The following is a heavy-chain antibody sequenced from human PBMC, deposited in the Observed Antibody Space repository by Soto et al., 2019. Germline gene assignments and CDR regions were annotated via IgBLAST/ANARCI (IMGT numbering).Heavy chain of an antibody. CDR3: ARAEVYDILTGFYGMDV. CDR2: IIPIFGTA. CDR1: GGTFSSYA. D-gene: IGHD3-9*01. V-gene: IGHV1-69*13. J-gene: IGHJ6*02. Sequence: SVKVSCKASGGTFSSYAISWVRQAPGQGLEWMGGIIPIFGTANYAQKFQGRVTITADESTSTAYMELSSLRSEDTAVYYCARAEVYDILTGFYGMDVWGQGTTVTVS.